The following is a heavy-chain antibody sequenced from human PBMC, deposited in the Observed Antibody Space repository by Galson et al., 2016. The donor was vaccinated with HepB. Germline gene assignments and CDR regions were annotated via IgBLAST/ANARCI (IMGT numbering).Heavy chain of an antibody. V-gene: IGHV3-23*01. CDR2: VSGSGEHT. D-gene: IGHD3-22*01. Sequence: SLRLSCAASAYTFSYYATTWVRQAPGKGLEWVSTVSGSGEHTFYADSVRGRFTNSRDNSKGTVLLQMHSLRAADTAVDYGAGADYYDNRGYFDSWGQGTRVTVSS. J-gene: IGHJ4*02. CDR3: AGADYYDNRGYFDS. CDR1: AYTFSYYA.